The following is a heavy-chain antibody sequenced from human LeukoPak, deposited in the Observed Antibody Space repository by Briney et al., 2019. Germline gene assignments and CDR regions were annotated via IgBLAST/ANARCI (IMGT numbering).Heavy chain of an antibody. CDR1: GFTFSSYE. CDR2: ISSSSIYR. V-gene: IGHV3-21*01. D-gene: IGHD3-10*02. CDR3: AELGITIIGGV. Sequence: GGSLRLSCAASGFTFSSYEMNWVRQAPGKGLEWVSSISSSSIYRYYADSVKGRFTISRDNAKNSLYLQMNSLRAEDTAVYYCAELGITIIGGVWGKGTTVTISS. J-gene: IGHJ6*04.